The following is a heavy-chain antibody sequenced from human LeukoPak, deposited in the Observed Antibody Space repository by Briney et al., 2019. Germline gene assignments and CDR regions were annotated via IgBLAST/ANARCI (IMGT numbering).Heavy chain of an antibody. J-gene: IGHJ4*02. CDR2: FDPDDGET. Sequence: ASVKVSCKVSGYTLTELPIHWVRQAPGKGLEWMGGFDPDDGETVYAPMFQGRVTMTVDTSSDTASMELSSLRSEDTAVYYCATGTSGSYYVGIVRPIDYWGQGTLVTVSS. CDR1: GYTLTELP. CDR3: ATGTSGSYYVGIVRPIDY. V-gene: IGHV1-24*01. D-gene: IGHD1-26*01.